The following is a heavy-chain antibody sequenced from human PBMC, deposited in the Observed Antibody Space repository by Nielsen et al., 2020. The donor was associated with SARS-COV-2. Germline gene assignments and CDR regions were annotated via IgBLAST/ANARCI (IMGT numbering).Heavy chain of an antibody. D-gene: IGHD6-19*01. Sequence: SETLSLTCAVYGGSFSGYYWSWIRQPPGKGLEWIGEINHSGSTNYNPSLKSRVTISVDTSKNQFSLKLSSVTAADTAVHYCACSVAGPPRGDYWGQGTLVTVSS. J-gene: IGHJ4*02. CDR3: ACSVAGPPRGDY. CDR2: INHSGST. CDR1: GGSFSGYY. V-gene: IGHV4-34*01.